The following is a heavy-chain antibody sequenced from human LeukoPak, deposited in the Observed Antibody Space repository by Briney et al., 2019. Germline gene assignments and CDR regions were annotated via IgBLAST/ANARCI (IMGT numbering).Heavy chain of an antibody. CDR1: GFTFSHYG. D-gene: IGHD4-23*01. J-gene: IGHJ4*02. CDR2: IWSDGTEK. V-gene: IGHV3-33*06. Sequence: QPGGSLRLSCATSGFTFSHYGMHWVRQAPGKGLEWVAVIWSDGTEKYYGDSVKGRFTISRDNSKKTVYLQMNSLRVEDTAIYYCAKDAQRGFYFRNSLESWGQGTLVTVSS. CDR3: AKDAQRGFYFRNSLES.